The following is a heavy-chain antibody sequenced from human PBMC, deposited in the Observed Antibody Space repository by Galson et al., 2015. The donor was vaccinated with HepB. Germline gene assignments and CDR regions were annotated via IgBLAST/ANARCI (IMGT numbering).Heavy chain of an antibody. CDR1: GGSINSSH. V-gene: IGHV4-59*01. Sequence: SETLSLTCSVSGGSINSSHLNWIRQPPGKGLEWIAYMHYSGSTNYNPSLKSRVTISVDRSNNQFSLKLSSVTAADTAVYYCARIYCRISSCPFDYWGQGTLVTVSS. CDR2: MHYSGST. D-gene: IGHD2-2*01. CDR3: ARIYCRISSCPFDY. J-gene: IGHJ4*02.